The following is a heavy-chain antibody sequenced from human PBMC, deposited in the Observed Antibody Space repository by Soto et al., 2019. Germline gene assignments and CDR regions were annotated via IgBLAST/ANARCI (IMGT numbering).Heavy chain of an antibody. D-gene: IGHD6-13*01. CDR1: AASITGGGYY. CDR3: ARHESRHQLVSAEFDP. Sequence: SETLSLTCTVSAASITGGGYYWSWIRQDPGKGLEWIGYMYYSGSTYYNPSLKSRVTMSVDTSKNQFSLKLSSVTAADTAMYYCARHESRHQLVSAEFDPWGQGTLVTVSS. V-gene: IGHV4-39*01. CDR2: MYYSGST. J-gene: IGHJ5*02.